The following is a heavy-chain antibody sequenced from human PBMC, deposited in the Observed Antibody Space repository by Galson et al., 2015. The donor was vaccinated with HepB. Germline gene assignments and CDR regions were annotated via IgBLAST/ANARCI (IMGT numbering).Heavy chain of an antibody. V-gene: IGHV3-49*03. J-gene: IGHJ4*02. CDR1: GFTFGDSA. CDR2: IRSKAYGGTT. D-gene: IGHD6-19*01. CDR3: SSSSGWYSPFDY. Sequence: SLRLSCAASGFTFGDSAMSWFRQAPGKGLEWVGFIRSKAYGGTTEYAASVKGRFTISSDDSKSIAYLQMNSLKTEDTAVYYCSSSSGWYSPFDYWGQGTLVTVSS.